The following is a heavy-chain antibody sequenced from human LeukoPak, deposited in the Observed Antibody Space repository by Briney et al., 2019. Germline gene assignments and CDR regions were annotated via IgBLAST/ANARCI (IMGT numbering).Heavy chain of an antibody. J-gene: IGHJ2*01. CDR3: ARDYYGSGSYGPPNWYFDL. CDR2: IYYSGST. Sequence: SETLSLTCTVSGGSISSGDYYWSWIRQPPGKGLEWIGYIYYSGSTGYNPSLKSRLTISVDTSKNQFSLRLSSVTAADTAVYYCARDYYGSGSYGPPNWYFDLWGRGTLVTVSS. D-gene: IGHD3-10*01. V-gene: IGHV4-30-4*01. CDR1: GGSISSGDYY.